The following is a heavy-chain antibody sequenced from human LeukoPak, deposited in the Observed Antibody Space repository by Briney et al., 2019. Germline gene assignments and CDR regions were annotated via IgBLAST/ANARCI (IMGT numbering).Heavy chain of an antibody. V-gene: IGHV4-30-2*01. Sequence: PSQTLSLTCTVSSGSISSGSYYWSWLRQPPGKGLEWIGYIYHDGRTYYTPSLKSRLTISLDRSKNQFSLNLSSVTAADTAVYYCARRRDDYNYGLDYWGQGTLVTVSS. J-gene: IGHJ4*02. CDR3: ARRRDDYNYGLDY. CDR1: SGSISSGSYY. D-gene: IGHD5-24*01. CDR2: IYHDGRT.